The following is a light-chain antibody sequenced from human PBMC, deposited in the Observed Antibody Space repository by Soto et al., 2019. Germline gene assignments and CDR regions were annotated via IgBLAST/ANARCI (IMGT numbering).Light chain of an antibody. CDR3: QQYGSSPPLT. V-gene: IGKV3-20*01. J-gene: IGKJ4*01. CDR1: RSVSSNF. Sequence: EMVLTQSPGTLSLSPGGRATLSCRASRSVSSNFLAWYQQKPGQAPRLLIYGASSRATGIPDRFSGSGSGTDFTLTISRLEPEDFAVYYCQQYGSSPPLTFGGGTRVEIK. CDR2: GAS.